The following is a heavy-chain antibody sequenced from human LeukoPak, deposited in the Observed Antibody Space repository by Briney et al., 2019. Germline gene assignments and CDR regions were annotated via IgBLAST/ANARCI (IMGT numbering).Heavy chain of an antibody. CDR1: GGSISSGGYY. V-gene: IGHV4-31*03. CDR3: ARDVDNDAFDI. Sequence: SQTLPLTCTVSGGSISSGGYYWSWIRQHPGKGLEWIGYIYYSGSTYYNPSLKSRVTISVDTSENQFSLKLSSVTAADTAVYYCARDVDNDAFDIWGQGTMVTVSS. CDR2: IYYSGST. J-gene: IGHJ3*02. D-gene: IGHD2-21*01.